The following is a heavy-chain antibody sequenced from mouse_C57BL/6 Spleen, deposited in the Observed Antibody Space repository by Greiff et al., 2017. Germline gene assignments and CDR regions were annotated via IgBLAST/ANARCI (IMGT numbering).Heavy chain of an antibody. V-gene: IGHV1-55*01. CDR1: GYTFTSYW. CDR2: IYPGSGST. Sequence: QVQLKQPGAELVKPGASVKMSCKASGYTFTSYWITWVKQRPGQGLEWIGDIYPGSGSTNYNEKFKSKATLTVDTASSTAYMQLSSLTSEDSAVYYGARGGDGYLYYYAMDYWGQGTSVTVSS. J-gene: IGHJ4*01. D-gene: IGHD2-3*01. CDR3: ARGGDGYLYYYAMDY.